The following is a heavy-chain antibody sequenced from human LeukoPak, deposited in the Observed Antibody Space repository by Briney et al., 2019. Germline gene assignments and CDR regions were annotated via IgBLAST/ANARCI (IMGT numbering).Heavy chain of an antibody. CDR3: AKKYYYDSSGYYFQH. D-gene: IGHD3-22*01. J-gene: IGHJ1*01. CDR2: ISSSSTYI. CDR1: GFTFSSYS. V-gene: IGHV3-21*04. Sequence: PGGSLRLSCAASGFTFSSYSMNWVRQAPGKGLEWVSSISSSSTYIYYADSVKGRFTISRDNAKNSLYLQMNSLRAEDTAVYYCAKKYYYDSSGYYFQHWGQGTLVTVSS.